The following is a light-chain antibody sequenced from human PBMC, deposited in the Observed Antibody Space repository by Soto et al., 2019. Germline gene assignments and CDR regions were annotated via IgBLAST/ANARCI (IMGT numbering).Light chain of an antibody. J-gene: IGKJ3*01. CDR3: QQFGSSPGFT. CDR1: QSINSRY. V-gene: IGKV3-20*01. CDR2: GAS. Sequence: EIVLTQSPGTLSLSPGERATLSCRASQSINSRYLAWYQQKPGQAPRLLIYGASSRATGIPDRFSGSGSGTAFTLTITRLEPEDFALYYCQQFGSSPGFTFGPGTIVDIK.